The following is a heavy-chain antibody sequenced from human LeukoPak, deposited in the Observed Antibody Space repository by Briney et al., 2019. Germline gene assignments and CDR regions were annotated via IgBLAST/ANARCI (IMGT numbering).Heavy chain of an antibody. CDR3: ARVPPTVPTTEGAFDF. CDR1: GGSISSYY. Sequence: PSETLSLTCSVSGGSISSYYWSWIRQPPGKGLEWIGHIYYSGSTNYNPSLKSRVTISVDTSKNQFSLKLSSVTAADTAVYYCARVPPTVPTTEGAFDFWGQGTMVTVSS. CDR2: IYYSGST. D-gene: IGHD4-17*01. V-gene: IGHV4-59*01. J-gene: IGHJ3*01.